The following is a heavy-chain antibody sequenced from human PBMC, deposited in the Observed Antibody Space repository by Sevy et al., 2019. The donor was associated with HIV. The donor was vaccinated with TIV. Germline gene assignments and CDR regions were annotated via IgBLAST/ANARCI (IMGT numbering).Heavy chain of an antibody. CDR3: ARLRYSDPSGQYYGGGADYFDY. CDR1: GYTFSVHY. Sequence: ASVKVSCSTSGYTFSVHYIYWVRQAAGQGLEWMGWINPNTGDTHFSPKFQGRVTMTRDSSINTAYMELSRLTSADTAVYFCARLRYSDPSGQYYGGGADYFDYWGQGTLVTVSS. D-gene: IGHD3-22*01. J-gene: IGHJ4*02. CDR2: INPNTGDT. V-gene: IGHV1-2*02.